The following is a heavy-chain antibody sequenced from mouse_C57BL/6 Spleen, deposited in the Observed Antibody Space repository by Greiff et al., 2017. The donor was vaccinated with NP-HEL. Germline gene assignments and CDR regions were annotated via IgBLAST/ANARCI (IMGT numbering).Heavy chain of an antibody. CDR1: GFTFSDYG. CDR3: ARGIPRYAMDY. J-gene: IGHJ4*01. CDR2: ISSGSSTI. Sequence: DVQLVESGGGLVKPGGSLKLSCAASGFTFSDYGMHWVRQAPEKGLEWVAYISSGSSTIYYADTVKGRFTISRDNAKNTLFLQMTSLRSEDTAMYYCARGIPRYAMDYWGQGTSVTVAS. V-gene: IGHV5-17*01.